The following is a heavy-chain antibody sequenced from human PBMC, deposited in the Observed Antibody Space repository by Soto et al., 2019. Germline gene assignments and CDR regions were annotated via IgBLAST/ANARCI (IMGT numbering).Heavy chain of an antibody. CDR1: GFTFSSYG. CDR2: IWYDGSNK. V-gene: IGHV3-33*01. CDR3: ARDTGGAVAGHPSPLGY. J-gene: IGHJ4*02. Sequence: QVQLVESGGGVVQPGRSLRLSCAASGFTFSSYGMHWVRQAPGKGLEWVAVIWYDGSNKYYADSVKGRFTISRDNSKNTLYLQMNSLRAEDTAMYYCARDTGGAVAGHPSPLGYWGQGTLVTVSS. D-gene: IGHD6-19*01.